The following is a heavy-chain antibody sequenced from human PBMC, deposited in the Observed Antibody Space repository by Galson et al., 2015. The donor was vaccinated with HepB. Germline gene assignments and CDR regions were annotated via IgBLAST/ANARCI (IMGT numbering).Heavy chain of an antibody. Sequence: SLRLSCASSGFTFSNYGMHWVRQAPGKGLEWVAFIRFDGSNKYYPDSVKGRFTISRDNSKNTLYLQMNSLRPEDTAVYYCTKNPGGVFGSGSYSDYWGQGTLVTVSS. V-gene: IGHV3-30*02. D-gene: IGHD3-10*01. CDR3: TKNPGGVFGSGSYSDY. J-gene: IGHJ4*02. CDR1: GFTFSNYG. CDR2: IRFDGSNK.